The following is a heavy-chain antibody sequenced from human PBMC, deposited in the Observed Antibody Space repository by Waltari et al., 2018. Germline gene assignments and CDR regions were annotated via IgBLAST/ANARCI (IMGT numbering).Heavy chain of an antibody. CDR2: IYPGDFDT. Sequence: EVQLVQSGTEVKKPGESLKISCKASGFRYYPYWIAWVPQMPGKGLEWMGIIYPGDFDTRYSPSFQGQVTFSVDRSISTAYLQWTSLKASDTGIYYCARRNAHFHFGMDVWGQGTTVTVSS. CDR1: GFRYYPYW. CDR3: ARRNAHFHFGMDV. D-gene: IGHD4-4*01. J-gene: IGHJ6*02. V-gene: IGHV5-51*01.